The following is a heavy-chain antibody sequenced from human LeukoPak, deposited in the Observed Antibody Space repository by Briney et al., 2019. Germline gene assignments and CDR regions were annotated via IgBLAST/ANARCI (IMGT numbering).Heavy chain of an antibody. CDR2: ISPNGVIT. V-gene: IGHV3-23*01. D-gene: IGHD5-24*01. J-gene: IGHJ4*02. Sequence: GGSLRLSCAASGFTFSSYWMHWVRQAPGKGLEWVSGISPNGVITYYADSVKGRFTISRDNSKGTVYLQMNSLRPEDTAVYYCAKDDAWLQYGNWGRGTLVTVSS. CDR1: GFTFSSYW. CDR3: AKDDAWLQYGN.